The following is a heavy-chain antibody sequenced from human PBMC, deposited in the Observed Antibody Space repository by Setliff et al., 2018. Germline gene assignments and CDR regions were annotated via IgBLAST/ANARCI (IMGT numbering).Heavy chain of an antibody. CDR2: MHPNSGNT. D-gene: IGHD3-16*01. Sequence: ASVKVSCETLGKSFTKYDFHWVRQATGQGLEWMGWMHPNSGNTGYAQKFQGRVTMTSNTAINTAHMELMGLTSEDTAVYYCVTAQGAEHFDYWGQGSLVTVSS. CDR1: GKSFTKYD. V-gene: IGHV1-8*01. J-gene: IGHJ4*02. CDR3: VTAQGAEHFDY.